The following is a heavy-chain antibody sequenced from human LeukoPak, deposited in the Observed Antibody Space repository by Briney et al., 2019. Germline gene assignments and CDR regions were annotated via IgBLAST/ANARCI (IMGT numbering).Heavy chain of an antibody. CDR3: ARGVEPLAANTLAY. D-gene: IGHD1-14*01. J-gene: IGHJ4*02. V-gene: IGHV3-53*01. CDR2: LYSDGNT. CDR1: GFIFDDYG. Sequence: GGSLRLSCATSGFIFDDYGMSWVRQAPGKGLEWVSVLYSDGNTKYADSVQGRFTISRDNSKNTLYLEMNSLSPDDTAVYYCARGVEPLAANTLAYWGQGTLVTVSS.